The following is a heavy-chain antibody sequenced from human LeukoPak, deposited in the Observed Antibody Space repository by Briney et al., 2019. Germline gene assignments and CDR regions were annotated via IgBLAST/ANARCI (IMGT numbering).Heavy chain of an antibody. D-gene: IGHD6-13*01. Sequence: GGSLRLSCAASGFTINNHYMSWVRQAPGKGLEWVSVIYSGGSTYYADSVKGRFTISRDNSKNTLYLQMNSLRAEDTAVYYCAGENSSSWSYYYYGMDVWGQGTTVTVSS. V-gene: IGHV3-53*01. CDR1: GFTINNHY. CDR2: IYSGGST. J-gene: IGHJ6*02. CDR3: AGENSSSWSYYYYGMDV.